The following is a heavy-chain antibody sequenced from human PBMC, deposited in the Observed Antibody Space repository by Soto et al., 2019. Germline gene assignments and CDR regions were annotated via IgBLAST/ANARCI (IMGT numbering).Heavy chain of an antibody. CDR3: ARSGYSYGPSNYYYYGMDV. CDR2: IDPSDSYT. Sequence: GESLKISCKGSGYSFTSYWISWVRQMPGKGLEWMGRIDPSDSYTNYSPSFQGHVTISADKSISTAYLQWSSLKASDTAMYYCARSGYSYGPSNYYYYGMDVSGQGTTVTVSS. CDR1: GYSFTSYW. V-gene: IGHV5-10-1*01. D-gene: IGHD5-18*01. J-gene: IGHJ6*02.